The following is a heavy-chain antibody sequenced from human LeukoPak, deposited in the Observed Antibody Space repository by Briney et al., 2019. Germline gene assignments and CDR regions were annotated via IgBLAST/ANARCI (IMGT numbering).Heavy chain of an antibody. CDR1: GGSIGSGDYY. V-gene: IGHV4-30-4*01. J-gene: IGHJ4*02. D-gene: IGHD3-3*01. Sequence: SQTLSLTCTVSGGSIGSGDYYWSWIRQPPGKGLEWIGEINHSGSTNYNPSLKSRVTISVDTSKNQFSLKLSSVTAADTAVYYCARVDEYYDFWSGYYGGVFDYWGQGTLVTVSS. CDR2: INHSGST. CDR3: ARVDEYYDFWSGYYGGVFDY.